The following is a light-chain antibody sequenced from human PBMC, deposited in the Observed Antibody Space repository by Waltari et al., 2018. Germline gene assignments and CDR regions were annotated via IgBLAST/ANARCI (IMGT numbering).Light chain of an antibody. CDR1: SSDIGRYNF. CDR2: DVT. V-gene: IGLV2-23*02. J-gene: IGLJ2*01. CDR3: CSYVDDDSVV. Sequence: QSALTQPAFISGSPGQSVTVSCTGTSSDIGRYNFVSWYQHHPGKAPKLIIYDVTKRPPGVSYRFAGSKSGITASLTSSGLQAEDEGHYYCCSYVDDDSVVFGGGTKLTVL.